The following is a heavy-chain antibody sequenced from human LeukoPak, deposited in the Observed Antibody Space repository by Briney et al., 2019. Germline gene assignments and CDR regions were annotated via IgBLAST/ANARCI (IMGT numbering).Heavy chain of an antibody. CDR2: ISAYNGNT. Sequence: ASVKVSCKASGYTFTSYGISWVRQAPGQGLEWMGWISAYNGNTNYAQELQGRVTMTTDTSTSTAYMELRSLRSDDTAVYYCARAEGCSSSWYYFDYWGQGTLVTVSS. CDR3: ARAEGCSSSWYYFDY. CDR1: GYTFTSYG. J-gene: IGHJ4*02. D-gene: IGHD6-13*01. V-gene: IGHV1-18*01.